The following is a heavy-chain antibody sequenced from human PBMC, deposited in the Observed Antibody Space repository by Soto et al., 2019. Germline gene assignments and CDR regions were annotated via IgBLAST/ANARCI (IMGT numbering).Heavy chain of an antibody. CDR2: IHYSGST. Sequence: SETLSLTCTVSGGSVSSGSYYWGWIRQPPGKGLEWIGGIHYSGSTYYNPSLKSRVTISVDTSKNQFSLKLSSVTAADTAVYYCAAVTGLIIGWFDPWGQGALVTVSS. J-gene: IGHJ5*02. CDR1: GGSVSSGSYY. V-gene: IGHV4-39*01. CDR3: AAVTGLIIGWFDP. D-gene: IGHD3-9*01.